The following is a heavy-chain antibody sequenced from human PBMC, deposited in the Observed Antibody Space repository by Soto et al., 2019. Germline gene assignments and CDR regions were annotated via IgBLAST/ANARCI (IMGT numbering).Heavy chain of an antibody. J-gene: IGHJ5*02. CDR2: IWFDESQK. Sequence: GGSLRLSCVASGFSFSRYGMHWVRQAPGKGLEWVAVIWFDESQKYYVDSVKGRFTVSRDNSKDTLYLEMNSLRAEDTAVYYCAKKGLATMVRGDPARNWFDPWGQGTLVTVSS. CDR3: AKKGLATMVRGDPARNWFDP. D-gene: IGHD3-10*01. V-gene: IGHV3-33*06. CDR1: GFSFSRYG.